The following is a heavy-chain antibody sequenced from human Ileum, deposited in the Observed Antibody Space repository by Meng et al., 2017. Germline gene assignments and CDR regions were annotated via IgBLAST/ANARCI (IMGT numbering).Heavy chain of an antibody. CDR1: GYPVTGYY. J-gene: IGHJ4*02. D-gene: IGHD3-22*01. CDR2: INPNSGGT. V-gene: IGHV1-2*06. CDR3: ARERFYYYDSSGSIN. Sequence: VHAGVGGKKPGPVVKVTCKAYGYPVTGYYMHWVRQSPGQGLEWMGRINPNSGGTNYAQKFQGRVTMTRETSISTAYMELSRLRSDDTAVYYCARERFYYYDSSGSINWGQGTLVTVSS.